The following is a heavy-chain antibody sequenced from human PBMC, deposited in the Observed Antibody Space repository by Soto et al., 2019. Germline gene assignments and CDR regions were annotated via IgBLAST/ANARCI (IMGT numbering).Heavy chain of an antibody. CDR2: MNPNSGNT. J-gene: IGHJ6*03. V-gene: IGHV1-8*01. Sequence: ASVKVSCKASGYTFTSYDINWVRQATGQGLEWMGWMNPNSGNTGYAQKFQGRVTMTRNTSISTAYMELSSLRSEDTAVYYCARVIMIPAAIGGTYYMDVWGKGTTVTVSS. CDR1: GYTFTSYD. CDR3: ARVIMIPAAIGGTYYMDV. D-gene: IGHD2-2*02.